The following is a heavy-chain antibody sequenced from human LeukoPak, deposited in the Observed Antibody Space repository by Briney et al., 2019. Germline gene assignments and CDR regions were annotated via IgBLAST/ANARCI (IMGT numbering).Heavy chain of an antibody. V-gene: IGHV3-30*04. CDR2: ISYDGSYK. J-gene: IGHJ5*02. CDR1: GFTFSTYT. CDR3: ARDRRVSGFDP. D-gene: IGHD3-10*01. Sequence: GRSLRLSCAASGFTFSTYTTHWVRQAPGKGLEWVAVISYDGSYKYYGESVRGRFTFSRDNSKNTLYLQMNSLRAEDTAVYYCARDRRVSGFDPWGQGTLVTVSS.